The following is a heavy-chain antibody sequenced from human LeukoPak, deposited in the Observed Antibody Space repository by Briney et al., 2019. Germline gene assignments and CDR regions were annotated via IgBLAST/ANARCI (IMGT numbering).Heavy chain of an antibody. Sequence: GGSLRLSCAASGFTFDDYGMSWVRQAPGKGLEWVSGINWNGGSTGYADSVKGRFTISRDNAKNSLYLQMNSLRAEDTALYYCAREIAAAGTGNWFDPWGQGTLVTVSS. V-gene: IGHV3-20*04. CDR1: GFTFDDYG. J-gene: IGHJ5*02. CDR3: AREIAAAGTGNWFDP. D-gene: IGHD6-13*01. CDR2: INWNGGST.